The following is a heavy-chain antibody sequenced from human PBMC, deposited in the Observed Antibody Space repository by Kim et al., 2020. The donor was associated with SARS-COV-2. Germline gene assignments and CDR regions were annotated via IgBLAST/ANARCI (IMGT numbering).Heavy chain of an antibody. J-gene: IGHJ3*02. V-gene: IGHV3-23*01. D-gene: IGHD2-15*01. CDR2: ISGSGGST. CDR1: GFTFSSFA. Sequence: GGSLRLSCAASGFTFSSFAMNWVRQAPGKGLEWVSGISGSGGSTYYADSVKGRFTFSRDNSKNTLYLQMNSLRAEDTAVYYCATDFYWDNSGAAAFDMWG. CDR3: ATDFYWDNSGAAAFDM.